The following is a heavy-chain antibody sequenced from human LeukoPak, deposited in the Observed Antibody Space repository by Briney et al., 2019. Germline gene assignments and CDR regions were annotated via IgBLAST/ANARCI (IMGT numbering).Heavy chain of an antibody. Sequence: PGGSLNPSFAPSELTFSSYGMHWFGRPQAKGLEWVAFIRYDGSNKYYADSVKGRFTISRDNSKNTLYLQMNSLRAEDTAVYYCAKDAYYYDSSGYQGDYSGRGTLVTVSS. CDR3: AKDAYYYDSSGYQGDY. D-gene: IGHD3-22*01. CDR1: ELTFSSYG. V-gene: IGHV3-30*02. CDR2: IRYDGSNK. J-gene: IGHJ4*02.